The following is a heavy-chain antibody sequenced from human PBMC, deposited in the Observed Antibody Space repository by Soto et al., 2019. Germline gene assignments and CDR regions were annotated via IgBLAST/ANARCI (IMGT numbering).Heavy chain of an antibody. V-gene: IGHV1-8*01. CDR1: GYTFTSYD. CDR3: ARGRGAYYGSGDYFYYMDV. J-gene: IGHJ6*03. Sequence: ASVKVSCKASGYTFTSYDINWVRQATGQGLEWLGWMNPNSGNTDYAQKFQGRVTMTRDTSINTAYVEVSSLRSEDTAVYYCARGRGAYYGSGDYFYYMDVWGRGTTVTVSS. D-gene: IGHD3-10*01. CDR2: MNPNSGNT.